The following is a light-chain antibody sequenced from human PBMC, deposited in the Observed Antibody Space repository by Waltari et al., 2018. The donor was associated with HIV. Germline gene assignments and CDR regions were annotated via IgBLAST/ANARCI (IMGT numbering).Light chain of an antibody. Sequence: QSVLTQPPSASGTPGQTVTLSCSGSSYNIASHSVDWYQHVPGTAPKLLIHISYQRPSGVSGLLSGYRSGTSASLTISGLQSEDEADYYCQTWGTGLHVFGTGTKVTVL. CDR2: ISY. J-gene: IGLJ1*01. CDR1: SYNIASHS. V-gene: IGLV1-44*01. CDR3: QTWGTGLHV.